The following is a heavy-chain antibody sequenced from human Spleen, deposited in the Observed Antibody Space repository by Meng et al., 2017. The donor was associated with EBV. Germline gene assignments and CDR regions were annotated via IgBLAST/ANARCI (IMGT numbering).Heavy chain of an antibody. Sequence: QVHLVQSGAEVKRPGSSVKVSCKTSGGIFNSDAISGVRQAPGQGLEWLGGLIPMFGAPNYAQRFQDRVTIIADASTSTHYMELSSLRFEDTALYYCASESGRGYTPDYWGQGTLVTVSS. CDR2: LIPMFGAP. CDR3: ASESGRGYTPDY. D-gene: IGHD3-10*01. J-gene: IGHJ4*02. V-gene: IGHV1-69*01. CDR1: GGIFNSDA.